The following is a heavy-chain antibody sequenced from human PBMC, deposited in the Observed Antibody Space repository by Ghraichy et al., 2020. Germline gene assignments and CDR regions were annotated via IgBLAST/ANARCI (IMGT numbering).Heavy chain of an antibody. D-gene: IGHD4-11*01. CDR2: IYTGGST. CDR3: ARESNGLSHPIDC. V-gene: IGHV3-66*01. Sequence: GGSLRLSCAASGFTVNANDMNWVRQAPGKGLEWVSLIYTGGSTYYADSVRARFTISRDNSKNTLYLQMNSLRAEDTAVYYCARESNGLSHPIDCWGQGTLVTVST. CDR1: GFTVNAND. J-gene: IGHJ4*02.